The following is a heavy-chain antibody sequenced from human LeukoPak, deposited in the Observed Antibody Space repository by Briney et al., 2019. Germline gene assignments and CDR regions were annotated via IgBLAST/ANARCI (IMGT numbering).Heavy chain of an antibody. CDR2: ISAYNGNT. D-gene: IGHD1-1*01. J-gene: IGHJ3*02. CDR1: GYTFTSYG. Sequence: GASVKVSCKASGYTFTSYGISWVRQAPGQGLEWMGWISAYNGNTNYAQKLQGRVTMTTDTSTSTAYMELKSLRSDDTAVYYCARDGIVERRLDDAFDIWGQGTMVTVSS. CDR3: ARDGIVERRLDDAFDI. V-gene: IGHV1-18*01.